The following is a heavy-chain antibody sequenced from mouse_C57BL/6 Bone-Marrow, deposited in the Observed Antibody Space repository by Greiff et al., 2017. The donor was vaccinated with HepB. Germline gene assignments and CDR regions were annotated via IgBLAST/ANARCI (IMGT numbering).Heavy chain of an antibody. J-gene: IGHJ4*01. CDR1: GYSFTGYY. V-gene: IGHV1-42*01. CDR2: INPSTGGT. CDR3: ARKGYGSTMDD. D-gene: IGHD2-10*02. Sequence: EVQLQQSGPELVKPGASVKISCKASGYSFTGYYMNWVKQSPEKSLEWIGEINPSTGGTTYNQKFKAKATLTVDKSSSTAYMQLKSLTAEESAVYYCARKGYGSTMDDWGQGTSVT.